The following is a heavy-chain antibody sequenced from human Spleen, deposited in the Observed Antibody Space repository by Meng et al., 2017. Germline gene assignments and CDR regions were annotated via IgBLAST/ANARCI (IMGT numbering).Heavy chain of an antibody. V-gene: IGHV3-13*01. Sequence: EVQLVESGGGLVQPGGSLSLSCAASGFTFSSNDMHWVRQATGKGLEWVSGIGTADDTYYPGSVKGRFTISRENAKNSLYLQMNSLRAEDTAVYYCARRGSHAGWYLDLWGRGTLVTVSS. J-gene: IGHJ2*01. CDR1: GFTFSSND. D-gene: IGHD3-16*01. CDR2: IGTADDT. CDR3: ARRGSHAGWYLDL.